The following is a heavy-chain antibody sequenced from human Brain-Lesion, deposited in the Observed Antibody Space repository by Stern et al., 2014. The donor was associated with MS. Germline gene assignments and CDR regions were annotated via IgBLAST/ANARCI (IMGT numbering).Heavy chain of an antibody. J-gene: IGHJ4*02. V-gene: IGHV1-45*02. D-gene: IGHD4-17*01. CDR1: GNTFTNRY. CDR3: AEGGSYGFVY. CDR2: ITPFTGNT. Sequence: QVQLGPSGAEVKKTGSSVKVSCQASGNTFTNRYLHWVRQAPGPALEWMGWITPFTGNTNYAQNFQDRVTITMDRSMSTAYMDLSSLRSDDTAIYFCAEGGSYGFVYWGQGTLVTVSS.